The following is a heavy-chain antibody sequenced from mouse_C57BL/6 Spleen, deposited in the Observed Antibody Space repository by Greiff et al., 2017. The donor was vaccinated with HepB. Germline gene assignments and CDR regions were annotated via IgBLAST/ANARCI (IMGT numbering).Heavy chain of an antibody. CDR3: ARRITTVEKGWYFDV. V-gene: IGHV5-6*01. J-gene: IGHJ1*03. CDR1: GFTFSSYG. CDR2: ISSGGSYT. Sequence: EVHLVESGGDLVKPGGSLKLSCAASGFTFSSYGMSWVRQTPDKRLEWVATISSGGSYTYYPDSVKGRFTISRDNAKNTLYLQMSSLKSEDTAMYYCARRITTVEKGWYFDVWGTGTTVTVSS. D-gene: IGHD1-1*01.